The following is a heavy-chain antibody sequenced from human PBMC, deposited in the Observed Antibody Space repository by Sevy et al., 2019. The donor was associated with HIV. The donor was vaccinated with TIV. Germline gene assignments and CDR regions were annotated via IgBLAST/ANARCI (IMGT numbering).Heavy chain of an antibody. J-gene: IGHJ4*02. CDR2: ISGSGGST. CDR3: AKILSAMLPYFDY. V-gene: IGHV3-23*01. D-gene: IGHD2-2*01. Sequence: GGSLRLSCAASGFTFSSYAMSWVRQAPGKGLEWVSAISGSGGSTYYANSVKGRFTISRDNSKNTLYLQMNSLRSEDTAVYYCAKILSAMLPYFDYWGQGTLVTVSS. CDR1: GFTFSSYA.